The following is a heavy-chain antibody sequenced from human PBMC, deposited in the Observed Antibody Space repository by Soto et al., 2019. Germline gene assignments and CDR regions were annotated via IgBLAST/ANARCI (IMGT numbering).Heavy chain of an antibody. CDR2: IYYSGST. J-gene: IGHJ5*02. V-gene: IGHV4-59*08. CDR1: GGSISSYY. D-gene: IGHD6-13*01. CDR3: ARHLGGSSWYDWFAP. Sequence: TSETLSLTCAVSGGSISSYYWSWIRQPPGKGLEWIGYIYYSGSTNYNPSLKSRVTISVDTSKNQFSLKLSSVTAADTAVYYCARHLGGSSWYDWFAPWGQGTLVTVSS.